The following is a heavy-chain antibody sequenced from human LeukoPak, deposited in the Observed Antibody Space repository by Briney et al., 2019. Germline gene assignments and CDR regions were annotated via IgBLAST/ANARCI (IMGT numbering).Heavy chain of an antibody. CDR2: ISSSGRTI. V-gene: IGHV3-48*04. J-gene: IGHJ4*02. D-gene: IGHD4-23*01. CDR1: GFTFTNAW. CDR3: ARVYGGNPDY. Sequence: GGSLRLSCAASGFTFTNAWMNWVRQAPGKGLEWVSYISSSGRTIYYADSVKGRFIISRDNAKNSLYLQMNSLRVEDTAVYYCARVYGGNPDYWGQGTLVTVSS.